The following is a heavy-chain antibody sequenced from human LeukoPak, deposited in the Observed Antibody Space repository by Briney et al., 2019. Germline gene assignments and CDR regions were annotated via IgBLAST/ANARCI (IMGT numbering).Heavy chain of an antibody. D-gene: IGHD1-26*01. CDR2: LYYSGST. Sequence: SETLSLTCTVSGGSISSSSRYWGWIRQPPGKGLEWIGSLYYSGSTYYNPSLKSRITMSVDTSKNQFSLKLTSVTAADTAVYYCARGGSYSYYYYMDVWGKGTTVTISS. J-gene: IGHJ6*03. V-gene: IGHV4-39*07. CDR1: GGSISSSSRY. CDR3: ARGGSYSYYYYMDV.